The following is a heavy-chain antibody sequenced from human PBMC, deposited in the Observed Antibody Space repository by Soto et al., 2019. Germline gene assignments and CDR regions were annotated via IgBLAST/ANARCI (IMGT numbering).Heavy chain of an antibody. V-gene: IGHV3-49*03. J-gene: IGHJ6*02. Sequence: GGSLRLSCLGSGFDFAVYAVSWFRQAPGKGLEWVGLIRNKEYRATTEYAASVKGRFTISRDDSKNSLYLQMNSLKTEDTAVYYCTRGLVDSSPPYTYHGMDVWGQGTTVTV. D-gene: IGHD3-9*01. CDR1: GFDFAVYA. CDR2: IRNKEYRATT. CDR3: TRGLVDSSPPYTYHGMDV.